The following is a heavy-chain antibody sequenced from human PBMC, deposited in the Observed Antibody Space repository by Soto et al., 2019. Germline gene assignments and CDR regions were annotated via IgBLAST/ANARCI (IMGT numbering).Heavy chain of an antibody. V-gene: IGHV1-24*01. CDR1: GYTLTELS. Sequence: ASVKVSCKVSGYTLTELSMHWVRQAPGKGLEWMGGFDPEDGETIYAQKFQGRVTMTEDTSTDTAYMELSSLRSEDTAVYYCATSHSSSCHRNWFDPWGQRTLVTVSS. CDR3: ATSHSSSCHRNWFDP. CDR2: FDPEDGET. J-gene: IGHJ5*02. D-gene: IGHD6-13*01.